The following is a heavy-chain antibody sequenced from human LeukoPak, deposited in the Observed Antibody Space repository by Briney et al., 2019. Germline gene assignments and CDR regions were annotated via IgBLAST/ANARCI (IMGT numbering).Heavy chain of an antibody. J-gene: IGHJ4*02. CDR1: GFTFSSYS. V-gene: IGHV3-21*01. CDR2: ISSSSSYI. Sequence: GVSLRLSCAASGFTFSSYSMNWVRQAPGKGLEWVSSISSSSSYIYYADSVKGRFTISRDNAKNSLYLQMNSLRAEDTAVYYCARDPEGVAARGEGDYWGQGTLVTVSS. CDR3: ARDPEGVAARGEGDY. D-gene: IGHD2-15*01.